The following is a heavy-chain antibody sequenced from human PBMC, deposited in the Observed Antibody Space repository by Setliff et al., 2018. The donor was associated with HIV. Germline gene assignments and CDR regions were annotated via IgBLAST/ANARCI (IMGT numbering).Heavy chain of an antibody. V-gene: IGHV4-61*01. Sequence: SETLSLTCTASGDSASNSRYYWTWIRQSPGNRLEWLGYITDSGNTNYNPSLRRRVTISADTSKNQFSLKLTSVTAADTAVYYCASTGHIEIDPLQPFEIWGQGTMVTVSS. CDR3: ASTGHIEIDPLQPFEI. D-gene: IGHD5-12*01. CDR1: GDSASNSRYY. J-gene: IGHJ3*02. CDR2: ITDSGNT.